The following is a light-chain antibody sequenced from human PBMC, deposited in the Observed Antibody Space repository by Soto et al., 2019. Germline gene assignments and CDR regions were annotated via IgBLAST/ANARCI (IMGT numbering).Light chain of an antibody. CDR2: KDN. J-gene: IGLJ2*01. Sequence: SYELTQPPSVSLSPGPTARIACSGDALPKQYAYWYQQKPGQAPVLVIYKDNERPSGIPERFSGSSSGTTVTLTISGVQAEDEADYYCQSSDSSGTYVVFGGGTKLTVL. CDR3: QSSDSSGTYVV. CDR1: ALPKQY. V-gene: IGLV3-25*02.